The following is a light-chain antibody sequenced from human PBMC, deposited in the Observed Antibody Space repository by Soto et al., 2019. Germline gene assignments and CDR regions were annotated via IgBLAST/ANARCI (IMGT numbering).Light chain of an antibody. CDR2: WAS. V-gene: IGKV4-1*01. Sequence: SCWSSQSLLYSSNNKNYLAWYQQKPGQPPKLLISWASTRESGVPDRFSGSGSGTDFTLTISSLQAEDVAVYYCQQYYSTPLTFGQGTKVEVK. CDR1: QSLLYSSNNKNY. CDR3: QQYYSTPLT. J-gene: IGKJ1*01.